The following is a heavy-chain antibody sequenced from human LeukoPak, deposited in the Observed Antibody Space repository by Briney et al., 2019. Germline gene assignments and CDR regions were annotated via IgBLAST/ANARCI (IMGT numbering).Heavy chain of an antibody. CDR2: IFPGDSDT. CDR1: GDRFTSYW. Sequence: GESLKISCKAYGDRFTSYWVAWVRQKPGKGLEWMGIIFPGDSDTRYSPSFEGQVSISVDRSTTTAYLHWTSLKASDTAIYYCAGRTLPPQNYFDPWGQGTLGTVS. CDR3: AGRTLPPQNYFDP. D-gene: IGHD1-7*01. V-gene: IGHV5-51*01. J-gene: IGHJ5*01.